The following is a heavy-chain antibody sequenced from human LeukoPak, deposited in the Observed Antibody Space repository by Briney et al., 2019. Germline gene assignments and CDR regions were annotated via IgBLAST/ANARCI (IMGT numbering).Heavy chain of an antibody. CDR1: GYTFTSYY. D-gene: IGHD3-10*01. V-gene: IGHV1-46*01. J-gene: IGHJ5*02. CDR2: INPSGGST. CDR3: ARDRGTMVRGVIHWFDP. Sequence: RASVKVSCKASGYTFTSYYMHWVRQAPGQGLEWMGIINPSGGSTSYAQKFQGRVTMTRDTSTSTVYMELRSLRSDDTAVYYCARDRGTMVRGVIHWFDPWGQGTLVTVSS.